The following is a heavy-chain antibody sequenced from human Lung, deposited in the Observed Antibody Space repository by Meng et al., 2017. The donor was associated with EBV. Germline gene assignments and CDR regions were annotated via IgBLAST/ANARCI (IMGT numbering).Heavy chain of an antibody. CDR2: INPNNGGT. V-gene: IGHV1-46*01. J-gene: IGHJ4*02. Sequence: QVELGESGAEVMKPGASLRVSCSASGYTFTDYFLHWVRQAPGQGLEWLGTINPNNGGTNYAQRFQDRVTLTRDTSTSTVYMELSSLGSEDTALYYCAREKSPGHFDYLGQGILVTVSS. CDR1: GYTFTDYF. CDR3: AREKSPGHFDY.